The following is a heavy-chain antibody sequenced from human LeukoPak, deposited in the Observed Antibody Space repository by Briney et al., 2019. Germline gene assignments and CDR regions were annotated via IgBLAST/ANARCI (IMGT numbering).Heavy chain of an antibody. J-gene: IGHJ3*01. Sequence: GGSLRLSCAASGFTFSNYAMNWVRQAPGKGLEWVSVIYKDGSTYYAASVEGRFTISRDNSKNTMYLQMNSLRAEDTAVYYCARNLVGLGVYDAFDLWGQGTLVTVSS. CDR2: IYKDGST. CDR1: GFTFSNYA. V-gene: IGHV3-53*01. CDR3: ARNLVGLGVYDAFDL. D-gene: IGHD2-15*01.